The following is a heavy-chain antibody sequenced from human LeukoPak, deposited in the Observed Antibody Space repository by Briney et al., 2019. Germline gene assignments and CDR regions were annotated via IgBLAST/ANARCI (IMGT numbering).Heavy chain of an antibody. J-gene: IGHJ6*02. CDR3: ARHIQTTVTTGYDCHPMDV. D-gene: IGHD4-17*01. Sequence: PSETLSLTCTVSGGSISSYFWNWIRQSPGKGLGWVGYVYYRGSTNYNPSLKSRVTISVDTSKNQLSLKLTSVTAADTAVYYCARHIQTTVTTGYDCHPMDVWSLGTTVTVSS. CDR1: GGSISSYF. V-gene: IGHV4-59*08. CDR2: VYYRGST.